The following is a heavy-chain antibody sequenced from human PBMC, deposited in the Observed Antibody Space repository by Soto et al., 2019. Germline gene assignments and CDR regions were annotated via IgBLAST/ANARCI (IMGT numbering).Heavy chain of an antibody. CDR2: MSHSGGT. Sequence: QVQLQQWGAGLLKPSETLSLTCAVYGGFVSSGSYYWSWIRQPPGKGLEWIGEMSHSGGTHFNPCLKSRVTISVDTSKNQFSLRMSSVTAADTALYYCARVERGTATTVVDAFDIWGPGTMVTVSS. CDR1: GGFVSSGSYY. D-gene: IGHD1-1*01. CDR3: ARVERGTATTVVDAFDI. J-gene: IGHJ3*02. V-gene: IGHV4-34*01.